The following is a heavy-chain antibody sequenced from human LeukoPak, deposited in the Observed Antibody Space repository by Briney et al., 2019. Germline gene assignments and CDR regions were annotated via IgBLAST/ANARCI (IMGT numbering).Heavy chain of an antibody. Sequence: GGSLRLSCAASGFTFTSFAMSWVRQAPGKVLEWGSTISRSGVATYYANSVKGRFTISRDNSKNTLYLQMNSLRAEDTAVYSCARRNHYDSKXXDYXXXGTXVTVSS. CDR1: GFTFTSFA. J-gene: IGHJ4*02. CDR3: ARRNHYDSKXXDY. V-gene: IGHV3-23*01. D-gene: IGHD3-22*01. CDR2: ISRSGVAT.